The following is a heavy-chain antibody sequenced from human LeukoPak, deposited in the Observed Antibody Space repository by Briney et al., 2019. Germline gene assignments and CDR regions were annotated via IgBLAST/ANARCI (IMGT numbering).Heavy chain of an antibody. CDR1: GGSISSGSYY. V-gene: IGHV4-61*02. CDR3: ARAEYDFWSGYYLDY. Sequence: SETLSLTCTVSGGSISSGSYYWSWIRQPAGKGLEWIGRIYTSGSTNYNPSLKSRVTISVDTSKNQFSLKLSSVTAADTAVYYCARAEYDFWSGYYLDYWGQGTLVTVSS. D-gene: IGHD3-3*01. J-gene: IGHJ4*02. CDR2: IYTSGST.